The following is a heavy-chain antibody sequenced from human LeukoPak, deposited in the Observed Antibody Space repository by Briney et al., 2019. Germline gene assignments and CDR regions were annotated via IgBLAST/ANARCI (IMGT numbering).Heavy chain of an antibody. V-gene: IGHV3-7*01. CDR3: ARDLTFRGVLNLLDYYYGMDV. CDR2: IKQDGSAK. Sequence: GGSLRLSCEASGFNLASSWMAWVRQAPGKGLELVANIKQDGSAKYYVDSVKGRFTISRDNAKNSLYLQMNSLRAEDTAAYYCARDLTFRGVLNLLDYYYGMDVWGQGTTVTVSS. D-gene: IGHD3-16*01. J-gene: IGHJ6*02. CDR1: GFNLASSW.